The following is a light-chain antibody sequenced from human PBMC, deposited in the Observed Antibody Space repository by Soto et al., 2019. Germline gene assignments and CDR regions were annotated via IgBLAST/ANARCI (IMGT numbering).Light chain of an antibody. Sequence: QSALTQPASVSGSPGQSITISCTGTSSDVGGYNYVSWYQQHPGKAPKLMIYDVSNRPSGVSNRFSGSKSGNTASLTISGLQAEDEAAYYCSSYTSSSTPVVFGGGTKLTVL. CDR1: SSDVGGYNY. V-gene: IGLV2-14*01. CDR3: SSYTSSSTPVV. J-gene: IGLJ2*01. CDR2: DVS.